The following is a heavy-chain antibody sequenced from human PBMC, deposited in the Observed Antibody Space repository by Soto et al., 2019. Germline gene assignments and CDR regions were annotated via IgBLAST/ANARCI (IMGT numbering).Heavy chain of an antibody. CDR2: IYYSGST. J-gene: IGHJ4*02. CDR3: ARSVYYDSSGYYYGRPPYYFDY. V-gene: IGHV4-59*01. Sequence: SETLSLTCTVSGGSISSYYWSWIRQPPGKGLEWIGYIYYSGSTNYNPSLKSRVTISVDTSKNQFSLKLSSVTAADTAVYYCARSVYYDSSGYYYGRPPYYFDYWGQGTLVTVS. CDR1: GGSISSYY. D-gene: IGHD3-22*01.